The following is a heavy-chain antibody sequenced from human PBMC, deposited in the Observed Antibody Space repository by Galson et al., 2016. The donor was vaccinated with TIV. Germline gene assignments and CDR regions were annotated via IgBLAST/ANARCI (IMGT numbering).Heavy chain of an antibody. V-gene: IGHV3-30*04. CDR3: AREGYCSSASCSNWFDP. CDR1: GFIFSNYA. D-gene: IGHD2-2*01. CDR2: ISDDGSNE. J-gene: IGHJ5*02. Sequence: SLRLSCAASGFIFSNYAMHWVRQAPGKGLEWVAVISDDGSNEYNADSVKGRLTISRDNSKNTLYLQMNSLRAEDTAVYYCAREGYCSSASCSNWFDPWGQGTLVTVSS.